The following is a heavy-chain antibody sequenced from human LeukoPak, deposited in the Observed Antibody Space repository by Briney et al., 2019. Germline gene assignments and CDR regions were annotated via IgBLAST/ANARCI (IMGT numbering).Heavy chain of an antibody. D-gene: IGHD1-1*01. V-gene: IGHV3-33*01. CDR1: GFTFSSHG. Sequence: PGGSLRLSCAASGFTFSSHGMHWVRQAPGKGLEWVAVIWYDGTNKYYADSVRGRFTISRDNSNNTLYLQMNSLRAEDTAVYYCARDRTTGTTCLDYWGQGTLVTVS. CDR2: IWYDGTNK. J-gene: IGHJ4*02. CDR3: ARDRTTGTTCLDY.